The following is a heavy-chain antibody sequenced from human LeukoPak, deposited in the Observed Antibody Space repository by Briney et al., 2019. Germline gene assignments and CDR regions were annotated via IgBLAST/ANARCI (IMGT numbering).Heavy chain of an antibody. V-gene: IGHV1-8*03. CDR2: MNPNSGNT. J-gene: IGHJ4*02. CDR3: ARGHFFYTAGSSSSGGFDY. Sequence: ASVKVSCKASGYTFTSYDINWVRQATGQGLEWMGWMNPNSGNTGYAQKFQGRVTITRNTSINTAYMELSSLRSEGTAVYYCARGHFFYTAGSSSSGGFDYWGQGTLVTVSS. CDR1: GYTFTSYD. D-gene: IGHD6-6*01.